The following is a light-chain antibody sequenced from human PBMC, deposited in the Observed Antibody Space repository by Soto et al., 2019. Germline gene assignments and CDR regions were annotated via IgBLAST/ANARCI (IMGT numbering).Light chain of an antibody. CDR1: QSSSSY. J-gene: IGKJ1*01. CDR2: AAS. Sequence: DIQMTQSPSSLSASVRDRVTITSRASQSSSSYLNWYQQKPGKAPKLLIYAASSLQSGVPSRFSGSGSGTDFTLTISSLQPEDFATYYCQQSYSTPWTFGQGTKVDIK. V-gene: IGKV1-39*01. CDR3: QQSYSTPWT.